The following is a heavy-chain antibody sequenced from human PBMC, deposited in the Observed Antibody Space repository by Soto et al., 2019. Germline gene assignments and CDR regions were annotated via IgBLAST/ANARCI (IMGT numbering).Heavy chain of an antibody. D-gene: IGHD5-18*01. CDR3: ARVGGYSYGGVDY. Sequence: QVQLVQSGAEVKKPGASVKVSCKESGYTFTSYYMHWVRQAPGQGLEWMGIINPSGGSTTYAQKYQGRVTMTRDTSPSTVYMELSSLRSEDTAVYYCARVGGYSYGGVDYWGQGTLVTVSS. CDR1: GYTFTSYY. V-gene: IGHV1-46*01. CDR2: INPSGGST. J-gene: IGHJ4*02.